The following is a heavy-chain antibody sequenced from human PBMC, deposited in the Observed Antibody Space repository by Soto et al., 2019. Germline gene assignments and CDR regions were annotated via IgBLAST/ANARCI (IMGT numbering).Heavy chain of an antibody. CDR2: SNPNRGRR. CDR1: GYAFSQFY. V-gene: IGHV1-2*02. J-gene: IGHJ6*03. D-gene: IGHD4-17*01. Sequence: QVQLVQSGAEVKKPGASVKVSCKASGYAFSQFYIHWMRQAPGQGLEWMGWSNPNRGRRKFAQNCEGGVTMTRDHSNNTVYRELSRRRSSVTAVQYCAPKSRGTTATFDYYCFNMDVWGNGTTVTVSS. CDR3: APKSRGTTATFDYYCFNMDV.